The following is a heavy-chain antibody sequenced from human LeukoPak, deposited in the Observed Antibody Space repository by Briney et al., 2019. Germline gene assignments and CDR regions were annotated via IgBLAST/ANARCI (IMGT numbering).Heavy chain of an antibody. Sequence: PSETLSLTCTVSGGSISIYYWSWIRQPPGKGLEWIAYISDIGSINYNPSLKSRVTLSLDTSKNQFSLKLSSVTAADTAVYYCAGHHPRNTVDFWGQGTLVTVSS. CDR2: ISDIGSI. V-gene: IGHV4-59*08. J-gene: IGHJ4*02. CDR3: AGHHPRNTVDF. CDR1: GGSISIYY. D-gene: IGHD2-8*02.